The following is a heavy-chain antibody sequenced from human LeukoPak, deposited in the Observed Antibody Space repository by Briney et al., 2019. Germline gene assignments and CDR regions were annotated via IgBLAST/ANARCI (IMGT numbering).Heavy chain of an antibody. D-gene: IGHD5-24*01. CDR1: GFPFSSYW. V-gene: IGHV3-7*04. CDR2: IKQDGSKK. CDR3: TRVGYIDEGIDY. Sequence: PGGSLRLSCVASGFPFSSYWMTWVRQAPGKGLEWVANIKQDGSKKSYVDSVKGRFTISRDNAKNSLYLQMNSLGADDTAIYYCTRVGYIDEGIDYWGQGTLVTVSS. J-gene: IGHJ4*02.